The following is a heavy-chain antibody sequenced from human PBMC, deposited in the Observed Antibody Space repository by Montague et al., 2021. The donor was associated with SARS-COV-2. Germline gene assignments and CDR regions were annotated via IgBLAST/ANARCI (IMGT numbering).Heavy chain of an antibody. J-gene: IGHJ3*02. CDR3: VGEKAGGLRNVFDI. CDR2: IYHSGTT. CDR1: GFSIGSGDY. V-gene: IGHV4-38-2*02. Sequence: SETLSLTCTVSGFSIGSGDYWGWIRQPPGKGLEWIGSIYHSGTTYYNPSLQSRLTMSIDTSTNQFSLRLTSVTAADTAVSLCVGEKAGGLRNVFDIWGQGTTVTVSS.